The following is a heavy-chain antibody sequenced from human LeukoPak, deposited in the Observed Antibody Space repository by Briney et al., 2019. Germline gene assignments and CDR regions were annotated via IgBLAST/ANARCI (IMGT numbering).Heavy chain of an antibody. D-gene: IGHD2-21*02. CDR2: INHSGST. J-gene: IGHJ4*02. CDR1: GGSFSGYY. V-gene: IGHV4-34*01. CDR3: AREHIVVVTAIQPFDY. Sequence: SETLSLTCAVYGGSFSGYYWSWIRQPPGKGLEWIGEINHSGSTNYNPSLKSRVTISVDTSKNQFSLKLSSVTAADTAVYYCAREHIVVVTAIQPFDYWGQGTLVTVSS.